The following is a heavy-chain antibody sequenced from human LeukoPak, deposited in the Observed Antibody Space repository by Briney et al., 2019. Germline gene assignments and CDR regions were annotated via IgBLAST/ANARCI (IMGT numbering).Heavy chain of an antibody. D-gene: IGHD2-15*01. V-gene: IGHV1-2*02. CDR1: GYTFTGYY. Sequence: ASVKVSCKASGYTFTGYYMHWVRQAPGQGLEWMGWINPNSGGTNYAQKFQGRVTMTRDTSTSTVYMELSSLRSEDTAVYYCARDEIRIGTRTGFDYWGQGTLVTVSS. J-gene: IGHJ4*02. CDR3: ARDEIRIGTRTGFDY. CDR2: INPNSGGT.